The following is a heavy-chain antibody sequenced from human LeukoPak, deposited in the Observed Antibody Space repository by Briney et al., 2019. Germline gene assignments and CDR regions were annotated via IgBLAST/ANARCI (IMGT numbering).Heavy chain of an antibody. J-gene: IGHJ4*02. Sequence: GGSLRLSCTASGFTFGDYAMSWFRQAPGKGLEWVGFIRSEAYGGTTEYAASVKGRFTISRDDSKSIAYLQMNSLKTEDTAVYYCTRDSGSNRANFDYWGQGTLVTVSS. D-gene: IGHD1-26*01. V-gene: IGHV3-49*03. CDR2: IRSEAYGGTT. CDR1: GFTFGDYA. CDR3: TRDSGSNRANFDY.